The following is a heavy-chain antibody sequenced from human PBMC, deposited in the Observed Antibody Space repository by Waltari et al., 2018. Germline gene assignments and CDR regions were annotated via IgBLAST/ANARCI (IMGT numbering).Heavy chain of an antibody. J-gene: IGHJ6*03. CDR3: WKGGPYSRPLYYYYYYMDV. CDR2: SSGSCGRL. D-gene: IGHD3-16*01. V-gene: IGHV3-23*04. Sequence: EVQLVESGGGLVQPGGSLRLSCAASGFNLRSYAMRWVRQSTGRGLELASASSGSCGRLYYSDSVKWPFTIAVDNSTNTLSLQMNSLSAEDTDVYYCWKGGPYSRPLYYYYYYMDVWGKGTTVTVSS. CDR1: GFNLRSYA.